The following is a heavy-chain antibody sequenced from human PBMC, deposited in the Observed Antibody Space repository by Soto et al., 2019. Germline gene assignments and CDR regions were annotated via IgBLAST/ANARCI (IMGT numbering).Heavy chain of an antibody. V-gene: IGHV1-3*01. CDR2: INAGNGNT. Sequence: GASVKVSCKASGYTFNSHAIHWVRQAPGQRPEWLGWINAGNGNTYYSEKFEGRVTFTRDTAATTVNMELRSLKSDDTAIYYCARGRLRGYDSSGFYSWGQGTMVTVSS. J-gene: IGHJ4*02. CDR3: ARGRLRGYDSSGFYS. CDR1: GYTFNSHA. D-gene: IGHD3-22*01.